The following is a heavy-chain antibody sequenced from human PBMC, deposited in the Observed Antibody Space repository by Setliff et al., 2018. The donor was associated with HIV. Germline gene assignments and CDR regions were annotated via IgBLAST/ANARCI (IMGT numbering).Heavy chain of an antibody. CDR3: ATDLSSGYFYFTLHF. D-gene: IGHD3-22*01. CDR1: GYTLTELS. V-gene: IGHV1-24*01. Sequence: ASVKVSCKVSGYTLTELSIHWVRQAPGKGLEWMGGFDPEDGEIVYAQKFQGTFTMTEDTSTDTVYMELSSLKSEDTAVYYCATDLSSGYFYFTLHFWGQGTLVTVSS. J-gene: IGHJ1*01. CDR2: FDPEDGEI.